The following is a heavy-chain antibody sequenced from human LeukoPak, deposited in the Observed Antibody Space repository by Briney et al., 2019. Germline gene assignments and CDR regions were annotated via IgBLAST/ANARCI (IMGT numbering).Heavy chain of an antibody. CDR3: ARAGVYDFWSGPSSPGDY. V-gene: IGHV4-34*01. Sequence: SETLSLTCAVYGGSFSGYYWSWIRQPPGKGLEWIGEINHSGSTNYNPSLKSRVTISVDTSKNQFSLKLSSVTAADTAVYYCARAGVYDFWSGPSSPGDYWGQGTLVTVSS. CDR2: INHSGST. J-gene: IGHJ4*02. CDR1: GGSFSGYY. D-gene: IGHD3-3*01.